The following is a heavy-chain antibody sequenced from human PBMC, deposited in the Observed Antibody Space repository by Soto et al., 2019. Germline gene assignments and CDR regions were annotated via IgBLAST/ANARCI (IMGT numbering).Heavy chain of an antibody. V-gene: IGHV3-30*18. CDR2: ISYDGSDK. Sequence: PGGSLRLSCAASGFTFSNYGMHWVRQAPAKGLEWVAVISYDGSDKYYADSVKGRFSISRDNSKNTLYLQMNSLRAEDTAVYYCAKVTGYCSSSSCRRDYYYYYGMDVWGQGTTVTVSS. D-gene: IGHD2-2*01. J-gene: IGHJ6*02. CDR1: GFTFSNYG. CDR3: AKVTGYCSSSSCRRDYYYYYGMDV.